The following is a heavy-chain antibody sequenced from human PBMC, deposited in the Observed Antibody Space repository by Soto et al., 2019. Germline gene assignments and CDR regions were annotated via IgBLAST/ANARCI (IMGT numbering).Heavy chain of an antibody. CDR2: ITTSGGNT. V-gene: IGHV3-23*01. J-gene: IGHJ6*03. CDR1: GFTFSTYA. CDR3: AGRYCTNSVCYTNYYYYIDV. D-gene: IGHD2-8*01. Sequence: PGGSLRLSCAASGFTFSTYAMSWVRQAPGKGLERVSTITTSGGNTYYADSVQGRFTISRDNSKNTLYLQMNSLRAEDTAVYYCAGRYCTNSVCYTNYYYYIDVWGKGTTVTVSS.